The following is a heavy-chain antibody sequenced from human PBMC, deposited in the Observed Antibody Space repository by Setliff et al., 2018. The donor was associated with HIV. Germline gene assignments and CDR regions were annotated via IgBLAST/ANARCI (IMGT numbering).Heavy chain of an antibody. J-gene: IGHJ4*02. CDR2: IYYSGNT. V-gene: IGHV4-39*07. CDR1: GGSIKSSSYY. CDR3: VREIVGMVRGIREYYFDY. D-gene: IGHD3-10*01. Sequence: PSETLSLTCTVSGGSIKSSSYYWGWIRQPPGKGLEWIGSIYYSGNTYYNPSLKSRVTMSVDTSKNQFSLKLSSVTAADTAVYYCVREIVGMVRGIREYYFDYWGQGTLVTVSS.